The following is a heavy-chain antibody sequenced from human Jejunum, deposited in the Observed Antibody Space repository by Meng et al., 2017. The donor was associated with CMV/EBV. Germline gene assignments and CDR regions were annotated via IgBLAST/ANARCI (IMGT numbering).Heavy chain of an antibody. CDR2: FSISTTY. V-gene: IGHV4-4*07. CDR3: ARGPGASTREGFDH. D-gene: IGHD1-26*01. J-gene: IGHJ4*02. Sequence: GQLLASGPGLGAPAGTLSHTCIVSGGSINSFYWSGSRQSAGKGLEWILRFSISTTYNYHPSLKSRVTMSLATSKKQFSLILSSVTAADTARYYCARGPGASTREGFDHWGLGTLVTVSS. CDR1: GGSINSFY.